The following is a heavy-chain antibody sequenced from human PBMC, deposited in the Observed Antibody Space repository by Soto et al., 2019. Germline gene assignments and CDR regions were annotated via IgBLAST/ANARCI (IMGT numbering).Heavy chain of an antibody. J-gene: IGHJ4*02. V-gene: IGHV3-74*01. CDR3: ARSRDGYNFVGDC. CDR2: INLDGSST. Sequence: EVQLVESGGGFVQPGGSLRLSCAASGFTLSSYWMHWVRQAPGKGLVWISRINLDGSSTSYADSVKGRFTISRDNAKNTLYLQVNILRAEDTAVYYCARSRDGYNFVGDCWGQGTLVTVAA. D-gene: IGHD5-12*01. CDR1: GFTLSSYW.